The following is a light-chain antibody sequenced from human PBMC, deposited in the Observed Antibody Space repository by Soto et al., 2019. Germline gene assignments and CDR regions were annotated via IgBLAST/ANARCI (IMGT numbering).Light chain of an antibody. Sequence: DIQMTQSPSSLSASVGDRFTITCRASQSITDYLNWYQQKPGKAPKLLIHTASSLQSGVPSRFSGSGSGTDFTLTISSLQPEDFAAYYCQQSYRTPYTFGQGTKVDTK. CDR2: TAS. CDR1: QSITDY. V-gene: IGKV1-39*01. CDR3: QQSYRTPYT. J-gene: IGKJ2*01.